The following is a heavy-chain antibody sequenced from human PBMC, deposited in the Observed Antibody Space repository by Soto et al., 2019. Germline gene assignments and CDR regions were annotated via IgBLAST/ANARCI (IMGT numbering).Heavy chain of an antibody. Sequence: PSQTLSLTCVISGDSVSSNSAAWNWIRQSPSRGLEWLGRTYYRSKWYNDYAVSVKSRITINPDTSKNQFSLQLNSVTPEDTAVYYCARDPSGYSSSWYGGIYYYYYGMDVWGQGTTVTVSS. V-gene: IGHV6-1*01. CDR1: GDSVSSNSAA. CDR2: TYYRSKWYN. CDR3: ARDPSGYSSSWYGGIYYYYYGMDV. D-gene: IGHD6-13*01. J-gene: IGHJ6*02.